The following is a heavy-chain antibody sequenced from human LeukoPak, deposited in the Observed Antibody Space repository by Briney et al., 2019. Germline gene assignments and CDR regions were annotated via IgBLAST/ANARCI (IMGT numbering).Heavy chain of an antibody. Sequence: ASVKVSSKASGYTFTSYYMHWVRQAPGQGLEWMGIINPSGGSTSYAQKFQGRVTMTRDMSTSTVYMELSSLRSEDTAVYYCARDLGYSRRYYDFSDWGQGTLVTVSS. CDR1: GYTFTSYY. CDR2: INPSGGST. V-gene: IGHV1-46*01. J-gene: IGHJ4*02. D-gene: IGHD3-3*01. CDR3: ARDLGYSRRYYDFSD.